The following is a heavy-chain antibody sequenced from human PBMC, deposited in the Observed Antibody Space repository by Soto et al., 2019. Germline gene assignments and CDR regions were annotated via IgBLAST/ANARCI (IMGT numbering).Heavy chain of an antibody. Sequence: SETLSLTCTVSGGAISRYYRSWIRQPPGKGLEWIGYMYNTGSTVYNPSFKGRVTISVDTSKNQFSLQLSSVTAADTAVYYCARRYGKNAFDIWGQGTMVTVSS. CDR3: ARRYGKNAFDI. J-gene: IGHJ3*02. D-gene: IGHD5-18*01. CDR1: GGAISRYY. V-gene: IGHV4-59*01. CDR2: MYNTGST.